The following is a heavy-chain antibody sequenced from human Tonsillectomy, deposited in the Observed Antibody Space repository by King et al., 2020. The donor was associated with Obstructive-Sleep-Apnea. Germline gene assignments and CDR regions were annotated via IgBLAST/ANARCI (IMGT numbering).Heavy chain of an antibody. V-gene: IGHV3-43D*03. CDR2: ISWDGGST. D-gene: IGHD5-12*01. J-gene: IGHJ4*02. CDR1: GFSFDDYA. Sequence: VQLVESGGVVVQPGGSLRLSCAASGFSFDDYAMHWVRQAPGKGLEWVSLISWDGGSTYYADSVKGRFTISRDNSENFLYLQMNSLRAEDTALYYCAKDQGWGVATTTFDYWGQGTVVTVSS. CDR3: AKDQGWGVATTTFDY.